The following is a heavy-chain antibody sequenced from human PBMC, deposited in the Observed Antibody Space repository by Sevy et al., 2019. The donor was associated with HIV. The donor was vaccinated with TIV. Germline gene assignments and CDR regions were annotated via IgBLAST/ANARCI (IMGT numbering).Heavy chain of an antibody. CDR3: SKTRIAVRPVASSYYYFYYGMDV. CDR1: GFTFSSYG. CDR2: ISYDGSNK. J-gene: IGHJ6*02. Sequence: GGCLRLSCAASGFTFSSYGMHWVRQAPGKGLEWVAVISYDGSNKYYADSVKGRFTISRDNSKNPLYLQTDSLRAEDTAVDYCSKTRIAVRPVASSYYYFYYGMDVWGRGTTVTVSS. D-gene: IGHD6-6*01. V-gene: IGHV3-30*18.